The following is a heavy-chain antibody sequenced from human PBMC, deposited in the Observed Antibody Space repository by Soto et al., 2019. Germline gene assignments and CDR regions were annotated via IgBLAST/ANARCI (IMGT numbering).Heavy chain of an antibody. CDR2: IIPIFGTA. CDR3: ARVSLGVVVVAATTDGMDV. Sequence: SVKVSCKASGGTFSSYAISWVRQAPGQGLEWMGGIIPIFGTANYAQKFQGRVTITADESTSTAYMELSSLRSEDTAVYYCARVSLGVVVVAATTDGMDVWGQGTTVTVSS. D-gene: IGHD2-15*01. J-gene: IGHJ6*02. CDR1: GGTFSSYA. V-gene: IGHV1-69*13.